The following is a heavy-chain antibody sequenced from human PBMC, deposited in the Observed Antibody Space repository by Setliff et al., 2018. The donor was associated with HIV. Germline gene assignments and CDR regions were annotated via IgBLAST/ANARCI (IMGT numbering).Heavy chain of an antibody. J-gene: IGHJ3*02. CDR2: IHSSGTT. Sequence: PSETLSLTCSVSGDSIGAYHWSWIRQPPGRGLEWIGYIHSSGTTHYNPSLSSRVTISFDASKKYFSLKLTSVTAADTAMYYCARGAERYFDWLSRSHDAFDIWGQGTMVTVSS. D-gene: IGHD3-9*01. CDR3: ARGAERYFDWLSRSHDAFDI. V-gene: IGHV4-59*01. CDR1: GDSIGAYH.